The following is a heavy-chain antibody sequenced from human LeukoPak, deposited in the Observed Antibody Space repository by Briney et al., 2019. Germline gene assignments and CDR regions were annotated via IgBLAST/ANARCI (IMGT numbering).Heavy chain of an antibody. D-gene: IGHD3-22*01. Sequence: GGSLRLPCAASGFTFSSYAVHWVRQAPGKGLEWVAVISYDGSNKYYADSVKGRFTISRDNSKNTLYLQMNSLRAEDTAVYYCARDNIGLGPSGYGSLDYWGQGTLVTVSS. J-gene: IGHJ4*02. CDR3: ARDNIGLGPSGYGSLDY. V-gene: IGHV3-30-3*01. CDR1: GFTFSSYA. CDR2: ISYDGSNK.